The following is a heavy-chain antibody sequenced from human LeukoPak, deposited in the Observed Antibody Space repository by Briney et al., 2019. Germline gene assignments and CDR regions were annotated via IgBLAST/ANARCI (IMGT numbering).Heavy chain of an antibody. CDR1: GGSVSSGSYY. D-gene: IGHD3-3*01. CDR3: ARDQNVPFLEWYKYGMDV. Sequence: PSETLSLTCTVSGGSVSSGSYYWSWIRQPPGKGLEWIGYIYYSGSTNYNPSLKSRVTISADTSKNQFSLKLSSVTAADTAVYYCARDQNVPFLEWYKYGMDVWGQGTTVTVSS. J-gene: IGHJ6*02. V-gene: IGHV4-61*01. CDR2: IYYSGST.